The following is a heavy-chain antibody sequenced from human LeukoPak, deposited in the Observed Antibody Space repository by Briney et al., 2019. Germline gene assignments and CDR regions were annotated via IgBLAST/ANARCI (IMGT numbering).Heavy chain of an antibody. D-gene: IGHD5-12*01. CDR1: GYTFTGYY. V-gene: IGHV1-18*04. CDR2: ISAYNGNT. Sequence: ASVKVSCTASGYTFTGYYMHWVRQAPGQGLEWMGCISAYNGNTNYAQRLQGRVTMTTDTSTSTAYMELRSLRSDDTAVYYCARDTYSGYGDYYYYMDVWGKGTTVTISS. CDR3: ARDTYSGYGDYYYYMDV. J-gene: IGHJ6*03.